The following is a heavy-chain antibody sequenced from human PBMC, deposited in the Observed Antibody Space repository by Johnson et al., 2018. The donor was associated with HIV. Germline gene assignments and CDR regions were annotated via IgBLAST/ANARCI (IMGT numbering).Heavy chain of an antibody. D-gene: IGHD3-3*01. J-gene: IGHJ3*02. CDR3: AKDPPPNYNFWSGYPRSDAFDI. Sequence: VQLVESGGGVVQPGGSLRLSCAASGFTFSSYGMHWVRQAPGKGLEWVAFISYDGSNKYYADSVKGRFTISRDNSKNTLYLQMNSLRAEDTAVYYCAKDPPPNYNFWSGYPRSDAFDIWGQGTMVTVSS. V-gene: IGHV3-30*19. CDR1: GFTFSSYG. CDR2: ISYDGSNK.